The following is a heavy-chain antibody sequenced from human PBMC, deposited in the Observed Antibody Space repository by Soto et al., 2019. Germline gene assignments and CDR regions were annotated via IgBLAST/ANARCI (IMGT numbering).Heavy chain of an antibody. Sequence: SETLSLTCSVSGGSINSYWWSWIRQPAGKGLEWIGRVYSSGTTDYNPSLNSRATMSVETSKNQFSLKLSSVTAADTAVYYCARDIGSYAYGEGYWGQGIQVTVSS. J-gene: IGHJ4*02. D-gene: IGHD3-10*01. CDR3: ARDIGSYAYGEGY. CDR2: VYSSGTT. CDR1: GGSINSYW. V-gene: IGHV4-4*07.